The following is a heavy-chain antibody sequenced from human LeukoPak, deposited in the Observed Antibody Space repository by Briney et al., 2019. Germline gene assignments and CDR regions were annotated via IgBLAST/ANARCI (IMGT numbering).Heavy chain of an antibody. Sequence: GASVKVSCKASGYTFTSYGISWVRQAPGQGLEWMGWISVYKGNTNYAQKLQGRVTMTTDTSTSTVYMELRSLRSDDTAVYCCGRSMDSSTSRLIEYWGQGTLVTVSS. V-gene: IGHV1-18*01. CDR1: GYTFTSYG. CDR2: ISVYKGNT. J-gene: IGHJ4*02. D-gene: IGHD6-6*01. CDR3: GRSMDSSTSRLIEY.